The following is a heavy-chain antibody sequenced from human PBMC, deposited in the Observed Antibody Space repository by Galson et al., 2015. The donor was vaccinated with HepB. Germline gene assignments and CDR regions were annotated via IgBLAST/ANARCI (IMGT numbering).Heavy chain of an antibody. D-gene: IGHD3-16*01. CDR1: GGSITDYY. J-gene: IGHJ4*02. CDR2: VYYSGTT. Sequence: TLSLTCTVSGGSITDYYGSWIRQPPGKGLEWIGYVYYSGTTNYSPSLMNRATISVDTSKNQFSLSLKSVTAADTAVYYCARGSWGGGVWGQGILVTVSS. V-gene: IGHV4-59*01. CDR3: ARGSWGGGV.